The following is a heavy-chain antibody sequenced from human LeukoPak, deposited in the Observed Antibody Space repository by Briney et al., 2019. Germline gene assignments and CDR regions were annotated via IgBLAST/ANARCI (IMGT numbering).Heavy chain of an antibody. D-gene: IGHD6-19*01. J-gene: IGHJ5*02. CDR2: IYYSGST. Sequence: SQTLSLTCTVSGGSISSGGYYWSWIRQHPGKGLEWIGYIYYSGSTYYNPSLKSRVTISVDTSKNQFSLKLSSVTAADTAVYYCARFIAVADNWFDAWGQGTLVTVSS. CDR1: GGSISSGGYY. V-gene: IGHV4-31*03. CDR3: ARFIAVADNWFDA.